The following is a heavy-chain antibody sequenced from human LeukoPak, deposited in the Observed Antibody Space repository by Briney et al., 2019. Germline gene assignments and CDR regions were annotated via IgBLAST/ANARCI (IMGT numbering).Heavy chain of an antibody. CDR3: ARGGCKPGIPGKAAAGALYYFDY. Sequence: SETLSLTCAVYGGSFSGYYWSWIRQPPGKGLEWIGEINHSGSTNYNPSLKSRVTISVDTSKNQFSLKLSPVTAADTPVYYCARGGCKPGIPGKAAAGALYYFDYWGQGTLVNVSS. J-gene: IGHJ4*02. D-gene: IGHD6-13*01. V-gene: IGHV4-34*01. CDR1: GGSFSGYY. CDR2: INHSGST.